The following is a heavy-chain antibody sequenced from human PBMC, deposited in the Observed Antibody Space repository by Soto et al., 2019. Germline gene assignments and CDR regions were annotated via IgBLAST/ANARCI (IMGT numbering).Heavy chain of an antibody. V-gene: IGHV4-4*07. J-gene: IGHJ5*02. Sequence: VQLQESGPGLVKPSETLSLICTVSGGSISSDYLSWIRQPAGKGLEWIGRVYTSGYSNSNPSLKSRVTMSVDTSKKQFSLHLSSVTAADTAVYYCAREPTTAGTVNWFDTWGQGTLVTVSS. CDR1: GGSISSDY. CDR3: AREPTTAGTVNWFDT. CDR2: VYTSGYS. D-gene: IGHD6-13*01.